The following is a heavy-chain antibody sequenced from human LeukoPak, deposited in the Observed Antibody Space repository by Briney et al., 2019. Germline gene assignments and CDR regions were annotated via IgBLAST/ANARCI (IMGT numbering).Heavy chain of an antibody. Sequence: SETLSLTCTVSGDSISSHYWSWIRQPPGKGLEWIAYIYDTGTTVSNPSLKSRVSMSLDRSKSEFSLQLTSVTAADTAVYYCAGIWYSSGYYFDYWGQGTLVTVSS. CDR3: AGIWYSSGYYFDY. CDR2: IYDTGTT. J-gene: IGHJ4*02. V-gene: IGHV4-59*11. D-gene: IGHD6-19*01. CDR1: GDSISSHY.